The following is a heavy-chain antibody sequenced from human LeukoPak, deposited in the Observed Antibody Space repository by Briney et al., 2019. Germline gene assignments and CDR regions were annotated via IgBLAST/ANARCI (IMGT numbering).Heavy chain of an antibody. J-gene: IGHJ4*02. Sequence: GGSLRLSCAASGFTFSSYSMNWVRQAPGKGLEWVSYISSSSSTIYYADSVKGRFTISRDNAKNSLYLQMNSLRAEDTAVYYCARDRDYDSSGYYHYWGQGTLVTVSS. CDR1: GFTFSSYS. D-gene: IGHD3-22*01. CDR3: ARDRDYDSSGYYHY. CDR2: ISSSSSTI. V-gene: IGHV3-48*04.